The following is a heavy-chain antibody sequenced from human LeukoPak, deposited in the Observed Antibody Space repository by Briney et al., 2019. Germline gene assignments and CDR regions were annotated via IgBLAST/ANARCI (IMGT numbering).Heavy chain of an antibody. D-gene: IGHD6-19*01. J-gene: IGHJ4*02. Sequence: ASVRVSCKGSGYTFSDYYMHWVRQAPGQGLEWMGWINPNSGGTNFAQKFQGRVTMTRDTSISTAYMELSRLTSDDMAVYYCARDQKQWLEIDYWGQGTLVTVSS. CDR3: ARDQKQWLEIDY. CDR2: INPNSGGT. CDR1: GYTFSDYY. V-gene: IGHV1-2*02.